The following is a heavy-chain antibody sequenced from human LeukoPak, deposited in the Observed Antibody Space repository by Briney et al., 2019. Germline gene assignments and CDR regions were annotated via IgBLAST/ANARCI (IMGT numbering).Heavy chain of an antibody. Sequence: VGSLRLSCAASGFTFSSYAMHWVRQAPGKGLEWVAVISYDGSNKDYADSVKGRFTISRDNSKNTLYLQMNSLRAEDTAVYYCARGGPYGSNSDGFDLWGKGTMVPVSS. J-gene: IGHJ3*01. V-gene: IGHV3-30-3*01. D-gene: IGHD4-23*01. CDR2: ISYDGSNK. CDR1: GFTFSSYA. CDR3: ARGGPYGSNSDGFDL.